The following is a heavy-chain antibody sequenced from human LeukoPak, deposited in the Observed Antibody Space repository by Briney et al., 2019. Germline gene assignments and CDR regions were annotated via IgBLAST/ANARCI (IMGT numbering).Heavy chain of an antibody. V-gene: IGHV3-30*04. CDR2: LSYDGSDQ. CDR3: AKALYGGNVLYFDY. J-gene: IGHJ4*02. Sequence: PGGSLRLSCAASGFSFSNYAMHWVRQAPVKGLEWVATLSYDGSDQHYADSVKGRFTISRDTSKNTLFLEMNSLRAEDTAVYYCAKALYGGNVLYFDYWGQGTLVTVSS. CDR1: GFSFSNYA. D-gene: IGHD4-23*01.